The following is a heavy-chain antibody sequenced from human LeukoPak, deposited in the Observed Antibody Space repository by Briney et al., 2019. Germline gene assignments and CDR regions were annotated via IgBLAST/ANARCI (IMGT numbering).Heavy chain of an antibody. J-gene: IGHJ6*02. Sequence: GGSLRLSCAASGFTFSSYWMHWVRHAPGKGLVWVSRINSDGSSTSYADPVKGRFTISRDNAKNTLYMQMNSLRAEDTAVYYCARAASNYYGSGSSGMDVWGQGTTVTVSS. D-gene: IGHD3-10*01. CDR3: ARAASNYYGSGSSGMDV. V-gene: IGHV3-74*01. CDR2: INSDGSST. CDR1: GFTFSSYW.